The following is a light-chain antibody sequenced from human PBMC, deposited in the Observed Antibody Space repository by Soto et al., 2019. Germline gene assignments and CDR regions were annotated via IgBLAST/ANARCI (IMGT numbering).Light chain of an antibody. CDR1: KSSSNY. J-gene: IGKJ1*01. CDR3: QQSYSTLT. V-gene: IGKV1-39*01. CDR2: AAS. Sequence: IQMTQSTCSLSASVGYRVSFTRRASKSSSNYLSWHQQKPGKAPKLLIYAASRLQSGVPSRCSGSASGTDFTLTISSLQPEDVATYYCQQSYSTLTFGQGTKVDIK.